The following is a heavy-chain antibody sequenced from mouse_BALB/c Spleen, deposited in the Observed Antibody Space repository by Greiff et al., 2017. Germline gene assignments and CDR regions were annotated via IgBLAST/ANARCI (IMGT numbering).Heavy chain of an antibody. CDR3: ARGTGLYAMDY. CDR2: ISSGSSTI. Sequence: SGGGLVQPGGSRKLSCAASGFTFSSFGMHWVRQAPEKGLEWVAYISSGSSTIYYADTVKGRFTISRDNPKNTLFLQMTSLRSEDTAMYYCARGTGLYAMDYWGQGTSVTVSS. J-gene: IGHJ4*01. CDR1: GFTFSSFG. D-gene: IGHD4-1*01. V-gene: IGHV5-17*02.